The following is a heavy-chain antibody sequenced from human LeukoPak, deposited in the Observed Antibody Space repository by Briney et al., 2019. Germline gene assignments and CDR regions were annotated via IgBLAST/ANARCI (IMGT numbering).Heavy chain of an antibody. CDR2: ISPRGST. Sequence: SETQSLTCTVSGGSISSGPYYWNWIRQPAGKGLEWIGRISPRGSTLYNPSLKSRLTLSIDTSNNHFSLSLNSVTAADTAIYYCARDLLRGVTGSWFEAFDIWGQGTMVTVSS. D-gene: IGHD6-13*01. J-gene: IGHJ3*02. CDR1: GGSISSGPYY. CDR3: ARDLLRGVTGSWFEAFDI. V-gene: IGHV4-61*02.